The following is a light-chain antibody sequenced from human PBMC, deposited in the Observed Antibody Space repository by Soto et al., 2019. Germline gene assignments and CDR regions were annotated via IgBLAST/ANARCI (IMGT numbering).Light chain of an antibody. J-gene: IGLJ2*01. CDR2: RNN. Sequence: QSGLTQPPSASGTPGQRVTISCSGSSSNIGSNYVYWYQQLPGTAPKLLIYRNNQRPSGVPDRFSGSKSGTSASLAISGLRSEDEADYYCAAWDDSLSGHVVFGGGTKLTVL. CDR1: SSNIGSNY. V-gene: IGLV1-47*01. CDR3: AAWDDSLSGHVV.